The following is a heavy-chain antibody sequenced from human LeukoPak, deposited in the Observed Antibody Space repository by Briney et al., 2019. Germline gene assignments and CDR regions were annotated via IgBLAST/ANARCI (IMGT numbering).Heavy chain of an antibody. V-gene: IGHV1-69-2*01. CDR1: GYTFTNYF. J-gene: IGHJ4*02. Sequence: ASVKVPCKASGYTFTNYFIHWVQEAPGKGLEWMGRVDPADGETMYAERFQGRVTIIADTSTDTAYMELSSLTLDDTAVYYCAIPAYTSSVAALDHWGQGTLVTVSS. D-gene: IGHD2-2*02. CDR3: AIPAYTSSVAALDH. CDR2: VDPADGET.